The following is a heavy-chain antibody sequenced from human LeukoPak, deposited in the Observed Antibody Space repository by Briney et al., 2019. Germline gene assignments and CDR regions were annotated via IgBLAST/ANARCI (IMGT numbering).Heavy chain of an antibody. CDR1: GFTVSNNY. CDR2: IYSGGST. Sequence: HPGGTLRLSCAVSGFTVSNNYMSWVRQAPGKGLEWVSAIYSGGSTYYADSVKGRFTISRDNSENTVYLQMNSLRAEDTAVYYCARDGYWCRDYWGQGTLVTVSS. V-gene: IGHV3-53*01. CDR3: ARDGYWCRDY. J-gene: IGHJ4*02. D-gene: IGHD2-8*02.